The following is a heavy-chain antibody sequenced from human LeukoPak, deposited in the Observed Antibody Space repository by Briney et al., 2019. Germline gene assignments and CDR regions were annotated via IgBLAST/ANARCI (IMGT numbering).Heavy chain of an antibody. CDR1: GFSFSNYA. D-gene: IGHD6-13*01. J-gene: IGHJ4*02. CDR2: ISGSGDST. V-gene: IGHV3-23*01. CDR3: ARDVSYNSLDY. Sequence: GGSLRLSCAASGFSFSNYAMTWVRQAPGKGLEWVSTISGSGDSTYYADSVKGRSTISRDNSKNTLYLEMNSLRAEDTAVYYCARDVSYNSLDYWGQGTLVTVSS.